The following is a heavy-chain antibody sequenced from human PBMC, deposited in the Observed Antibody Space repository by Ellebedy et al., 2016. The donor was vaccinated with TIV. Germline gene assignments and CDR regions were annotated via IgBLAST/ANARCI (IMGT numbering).Heavy chain of an antibody. Sequence: ASVKVSCXASGYTFTGYYMHWVRQAPGQGLEWMGWINPNSGGTNYAQKFQGRVTMTRDTSISTAYMELSRLRSDDTAVYYCARGGELGYCSSTSCPPVDYWGQGTLVTVSS. J-gene: IGHJ4*02. V-gene: IGHV1-2*02. D-gene: IGHD2-2*01. CDR2: INPNSGGT. CDR1: GYTFTGYY. CDR3: ARGGELGYCSSTSCPPVDY.